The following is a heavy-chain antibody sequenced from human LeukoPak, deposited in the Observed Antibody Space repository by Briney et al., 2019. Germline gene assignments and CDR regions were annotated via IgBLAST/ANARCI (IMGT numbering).Heavy chain of an antibody. CDR2: ISAYNGNT. CDR1: GYTFTSYG. V-gene: IGHV1-18*01. J-gene: IGHJ4*02. Sequence: ASVTVSCKASGYTFTSYGISWVRQAPGQGLEWMGWISAYNGNTNYAQKFQGRVTITADESTSTAYMELSSLRSEDTAVYYCASRSSSWYDYWGQGTLVTASS. CDR3: ASRSSSWYDY. D-gene: IGHD6-13*01.